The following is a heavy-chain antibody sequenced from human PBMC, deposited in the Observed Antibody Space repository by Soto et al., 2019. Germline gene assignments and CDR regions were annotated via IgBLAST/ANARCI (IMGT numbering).Heavy chain of an antibody. V-gene: IGHV1-8*01. CDR3: ASGPRLELYHYHAVYV. J-gene: IGHJ6*02. CDR1: GYTFTSYD. D-gene: IGHD1-7*01. CDR2: MNPKSGNT. Sequence: QVQLVQSGAEVKKPGASVKVSCKASGYTFTSYDINWVRQATGQGLEWMGWMNPKSGNTRYAQQFQGRVTMTMITSISKAYMELSSLRSEETAVYYCASGPRLELYHYHAVYVWGPGTTVSGS.